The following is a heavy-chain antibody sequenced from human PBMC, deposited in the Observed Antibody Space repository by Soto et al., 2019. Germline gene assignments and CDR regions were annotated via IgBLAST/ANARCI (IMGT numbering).Heavy chain of an antibody. D-gene: IGHD3-10*01. CDR3: ARDGTSIIDY. J-gene: IGHJ4*02. CDR2: IGSSSSYM. V-gene: IGHV3-21*01. Sequence: LXLXCADSRFTFSTXSMTGVRQAPGKGLEWVSCIGSSSSYMYYADSVKGRFTISRDKAKNSLYLKMNSLRAEDTAVYYCARDGTSIIDYWGQGTLGTVSS. CDR1: RFTFSTXS.